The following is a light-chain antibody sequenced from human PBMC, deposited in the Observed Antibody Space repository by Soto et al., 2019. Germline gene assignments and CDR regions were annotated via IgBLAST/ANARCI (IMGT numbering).Light chain of an antibody. CDR3: QQYDNLPLYT. CDR2: DAS. V-gene: IGKV1-33*01. J-gene: IGKJ2*01. CDR1: QDISNY. Sequence: DIQMTQSPSSLSASVGDRVTITCQASQDISNYLNWYQQKPGKAPKLLIYDASNLETGFPSRFSGSGSGTDCTSTISSLQPEYIATYYCQQYDNLPLYTFGQGTKLEIK.